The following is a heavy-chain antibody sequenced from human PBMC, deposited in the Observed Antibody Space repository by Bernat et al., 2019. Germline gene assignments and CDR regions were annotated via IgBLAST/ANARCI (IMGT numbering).Heavy chain of an antibody. Sequence: VQLVESGGGLVKPGGSLRLSCAASGFTFSSYSMNWVRQAPGKGLEWVSSISSSSSYIYYADSVKGRFTISRDNAKNSLYLQMNSLRAEDTAVYYCARSIAAAGTGDYWGQGTLVTVSS. CDR2: ISSSSSYI. CDR1: GFTFSSYS. D-gene: IGHD6-13*01. J-gene: IGHJ4*02. CDR3: ARSIAAAGTGDY. V-gene: IGHV3-21*01.